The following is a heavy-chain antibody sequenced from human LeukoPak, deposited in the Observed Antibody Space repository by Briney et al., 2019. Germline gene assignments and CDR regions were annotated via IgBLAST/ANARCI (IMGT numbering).Heavy chain of an antibody. V-gene: IGHV1-69*13. J-gene: IGHJ5*02. D-gene: IGHD3-9*01. CDR3: ARDVYDILTGPMST. CDR2: FIPIFGTA. Sequence: AASVKVSCKASGFTFNAYNIHWVRQAPGQGPEWVGGFIPIFGTANYAQRFQGRVTITADESTATVYLEMTTLRSEDTAVYYCARDVYDILTGPMSTWGQGTLVTVSS. CDR1: GFTFNAYN.